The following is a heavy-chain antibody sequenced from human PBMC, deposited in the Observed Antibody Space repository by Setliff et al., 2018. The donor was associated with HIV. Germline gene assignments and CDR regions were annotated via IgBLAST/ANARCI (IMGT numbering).Heavy chain of an antibody. J-gene: IGHJ6*03. D-gene: IGHD6-19*01. Sequence: SETLSLTCTVSGGSISSYYWSWIRQPPGKGLEWIGYIYYSGSTNYNPSLKSRVTISVDTSNYQISLKLTAVTAADTAVYYCAREFSERSPNPDHYYYYMDVWGKGTTVTVSS. CDR2: IYYSGST. CDR1: GGSISSYY. CDR3: AREFSERSPNPDHYYYYMDV. V-gene: IGHV4-59*01.